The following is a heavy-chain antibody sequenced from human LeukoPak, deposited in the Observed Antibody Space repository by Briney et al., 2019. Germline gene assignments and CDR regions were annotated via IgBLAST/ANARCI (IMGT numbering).Heavy chain of an antibody. D-gene: IGHD6-19*01. J-gene: IGHJ4*02. Sequence: PGGSLRLSCAASGFTFSSYGMHWVRQAPGKGLDWVTVIWYDGSNKYYADSVKGRFTISRDNSKNTLYLQMNSLRAEDTAVYYCARDDDPIAVVGTFDYWGQGTLVTVSS. CDR3: ARDDDPIAVVGTFDY. V-gene: IGHV3-33*01. CDR2: IWYDGSNK. CDR1: GFTFSSYG.